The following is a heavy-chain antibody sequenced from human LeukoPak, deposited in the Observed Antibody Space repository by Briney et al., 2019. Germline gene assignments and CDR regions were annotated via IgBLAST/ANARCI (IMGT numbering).Heavy chain of an antibody. CDR3: ATNLEYCSGGSCYSTPFDC. D-gene: IGHD2-15*01. J-gene: IGHJ4*02. V-gene: IGHV3-30*02. CDR1: GFTISTYG. CDR2: IRYDGNNI. Sequence: GGSLRLSCAASGFTISTYGTHWVRQAPGKGLEWVAFIRYDGNNIRYADSVKGRFTISRDNSRDTLYLQMNSLRAEDTAVYYCATNLEYCSGGSCYSTPFDCWGQGTLVTVSS.